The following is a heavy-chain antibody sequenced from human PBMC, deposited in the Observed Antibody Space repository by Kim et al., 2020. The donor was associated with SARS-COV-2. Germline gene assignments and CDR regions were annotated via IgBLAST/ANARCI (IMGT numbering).Heavy chain of an antibody. Sequence: SETLSLTCAVYGGSFSGYYWGGIRQPPGKGLDWSGEINHSGSTNYNPSLKSRVTISVDTSKNQFSLNLSSVTAADTAVYYCARLPISGVVGVPPYYYYYGMDVWGQGTTVTVSS. V-gene: IGHV4-34*01. CDR2: INHSGST. J-gene: IGHJ6*02. CDR1: GGSFSGYY. D-gene: IGHD3-3*01. CDR3: ARLPISGVVGVPPYYYYYGMDV.